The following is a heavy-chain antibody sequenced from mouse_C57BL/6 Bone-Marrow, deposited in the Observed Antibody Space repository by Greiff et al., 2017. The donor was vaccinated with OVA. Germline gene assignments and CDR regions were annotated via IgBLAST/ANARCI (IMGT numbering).Heavy chain of an antibody. V-gene: IGHV14-3*01. J-gene: IGHJ4*01. CDR2: IDPANGNT. Sequence: VQLQQSVAELVRPGASVKLSCTASGFNIKNTYMHWVKQRPEQGLEWIGRIDPANGNTKYAPKFQGKATITSDTSYNTVYLQLSSLTSEDTAIYYCARYPFITTRSMDYWGQGTSVTVSS. D-gene: IGHD1-1*01. CDR3: ARYPFITTRSMDY. CDR1: GFNIKNTY.